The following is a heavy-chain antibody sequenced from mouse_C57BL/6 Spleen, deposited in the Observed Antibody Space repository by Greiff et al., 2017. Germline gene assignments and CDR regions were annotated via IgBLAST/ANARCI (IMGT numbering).Heavy chain of an antibody. CDR3: VGDYGSSYGWFAY. Sequence: GGGLVQPKGSLKLSCAASGFSFNTYAMNWVRQATGKGLEWVASIRSKSNNYATYYADLVKDRFTISRDDSESMLYLQMNNLQTEDTAMYYCVGDYGSSYGWFAYWGQGTLVTVS. D-gene: IGHD1-1*01. CDR1: GFSFNTYA. V-gene: IGHV10-1*01. CDR2: IRSKSNNYAT. J-gene: IGHJ3*01.